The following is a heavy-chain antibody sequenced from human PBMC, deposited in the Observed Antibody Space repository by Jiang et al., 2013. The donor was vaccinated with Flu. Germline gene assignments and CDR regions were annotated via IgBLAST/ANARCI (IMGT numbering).Heavy chain of an antibody. D-gene: IGHD2-2*01. Sequence: VQLVESGGGLVQPGRSLRLSCTASGFTFGDYAMSWFRQAPGKGLEWVGFIRSKLYHGTTDYAASVKGRFTISRDDSKGIAYLQMSSLRTEDTAVYFCTRDLVRDIIMIPATYFDSWGQGTLVTVSS. CDR3: TRDLVRDIIMIPATYFDS. J-gene: IGHJ4*02. CDR1: GFTFGDYA. CDR2: IRSKLYHGTT. V-gene: IGHV3-49*03.